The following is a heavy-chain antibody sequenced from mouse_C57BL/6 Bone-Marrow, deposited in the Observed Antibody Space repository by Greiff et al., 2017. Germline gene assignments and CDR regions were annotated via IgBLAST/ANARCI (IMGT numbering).Heavy chain of an antibody. J-gene: IGHJ2*01. CDR1: GYAFSSSW. Sequence: QVQLKESGPELVKPGASVKISCKASGYAFSSSWMNWVKQRPGKGLEWIGRIYPGDGDTNYNGKFKGKATLTADKSSSTAYMQLSSLTSEDSAVYFCAREIIYYYGSSPFDYWGQGTTLTVSS. CDR3: AREIIYYYGSSPFDY. D-gene: IGHD1-1*01. CDR2: IYPGDGDT. V-gene: IGHV1-82*01.